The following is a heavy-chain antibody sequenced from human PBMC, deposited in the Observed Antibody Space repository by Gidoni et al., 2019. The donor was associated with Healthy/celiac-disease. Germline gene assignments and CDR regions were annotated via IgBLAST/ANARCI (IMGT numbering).Heavy chain of an antibody. J-gene: IGHJ6*02. CDR2: ISSSSSYI. V-gene: IGHV3-21*01. CDR3: ARDGGSSSSGYYYYGMDV. CDR1: GFTFSSYS. Sequence: EVQLVESGGGLVKPGGSLRLSCAASGFTFSSYSMNWVRQAPGKGLEGVSSISSSSSYIYYADSVKGRFTISRDNAKNSLYLQMNSLRAEDTAVYYCARDGGSSSSGYYYYGMDVWGQGTTVTVSS. D-gene: IGHD6-6*01.